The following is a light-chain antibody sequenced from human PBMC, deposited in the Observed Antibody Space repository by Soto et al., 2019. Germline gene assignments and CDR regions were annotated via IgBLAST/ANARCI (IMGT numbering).Light chain of an antibody. CDR2: DDS. CDR3: QVWDSSSDRCV. Sequence: SYELTQPPSVSVAPGQTARITCGGKNIGSKSVHWYQQKPGQAPVLVVYDDSDRPSGIPERFSGSNSGNTATLTISRVEAGDQADYYCQVWDSSSDRCVFGTGTKLTVL. J-gene: IGLJ1*01. V-gene: IGLV3-21*02. CDR1: NIGSKS.